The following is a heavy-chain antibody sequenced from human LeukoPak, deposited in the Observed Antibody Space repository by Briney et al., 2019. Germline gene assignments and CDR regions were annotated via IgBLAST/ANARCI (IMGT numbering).Heavy chain of an antibody. V-gene: IGHV3-7*01. Sequence: TGGSLRLSCVAYGFTFSSHWVSWVRQALGKGLEWVANIKEDGSEKYYVDFVRGRFTISRDNAKNSLYLQMNSLRAEDTAVYYCAKESLGIAAFWGQGTLVTASS. J-gene: IGHJ4*02. CDR3: AKESLGIAAF. CDR2: IKEDGSEK. CDR1: GFTFSSHW. D-gene: IGHD6-13*01.